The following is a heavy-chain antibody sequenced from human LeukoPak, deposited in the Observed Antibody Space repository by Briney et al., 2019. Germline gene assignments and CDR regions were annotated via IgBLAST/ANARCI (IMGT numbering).Heavy chain of an antibody. CDR1: GFTFSSYW. D-gene: IGHD1-14*01. CDR2: IHSDGIGT. CDR3: ARDQVSFDY. Sequence: VGSLRLSCAASGFTFSSYWMHWIRQAPGKGLVWVSRIHSDGIGTSYADSVRGRFTISRDNAKNTVYLQMNSLRAEDTAVYYCARDQVSFDYWGQGTLVTV. V-gene: IGHV3-74*01. J-gene: IGHJ4*02.